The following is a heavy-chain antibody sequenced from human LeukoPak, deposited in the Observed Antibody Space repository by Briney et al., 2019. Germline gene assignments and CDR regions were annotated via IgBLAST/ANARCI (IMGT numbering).Heavy chain of an antibody. Sequence: ASVKVSCKASGYTFTSYGISWVRQAPGQGLEWMGWISAYNGNTNYAQKLQGRVTMTTDTSTSTAYMELRSLRSDDTAVYYCARVGYGFYYGSGNAEYYYYYYMDVWGKGTTVTISS. CDR2: ISAYNGNT. D-gene: IGHD3-10*01. CDR1: GYTFTSYG. V-gene: IGHV1-18*01. CDR3: ARVGYGFYYGSGNAEYYYYYYMDV. J-gene: IGHJ6*03.